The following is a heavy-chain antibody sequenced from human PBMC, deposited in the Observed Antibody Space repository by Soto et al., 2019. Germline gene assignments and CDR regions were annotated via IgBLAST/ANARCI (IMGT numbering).Heavy chain of an antibody. V-gene: IGHV1-24*01. D-gene: IGHD6-19*01. CDR3: ATDSRADPYGMDV. CDR1: GYTLTELS. J-gene: IGHJ6*02. CDR2: FDPEDGET. Sequence: GASLKVSCKGSGYTLTELSMHGVRQAPGKGLEWMGGFDPEDGETIYAQKFQGRVTMTEDTSTDTAYMELSSLRSEDTAVYYCATDSRADPYGMDVWGQGTTVTVPS.